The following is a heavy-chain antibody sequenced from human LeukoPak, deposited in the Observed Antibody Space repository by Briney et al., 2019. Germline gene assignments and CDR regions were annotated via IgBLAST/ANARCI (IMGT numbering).Heavy chain of an antibody. D-gene: IGHD3-10*01. Sequence: PGGSLRLSCAASGFTFSSYEMNWVRQAPGKGLEWVSYILNSGTTTYYADSVKGRFTISRDNSKNTLYLQMNSLRAEDTAVYYCAMRSNSGSYYNDYGGQGTLVTVSS. CDR3: AMRSNSGSYYNDY. CDR1: GFTFSSYE. CDR2: ILNSGTTT. J-gene: IGHJ4*02. V-gene: IGHV3-48*03.